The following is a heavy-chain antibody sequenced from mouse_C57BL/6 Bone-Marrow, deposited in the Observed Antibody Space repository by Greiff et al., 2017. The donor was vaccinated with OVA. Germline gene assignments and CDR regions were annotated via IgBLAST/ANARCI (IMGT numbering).Heavy chain of an antibody. D-gene: IGHD2-1*01. CDR2: SRNKANDYTT. CDR1: GFTFSDFY. CDR3: ARDAGGNSVWYFDV. V-gene: IGHV7-1*01. Sequence: EVKLMESGGGLVQSGRSLRLSCATSGFTFSDFYMEWVRQAPGKGLEWIAASRNKANDYTTEYSASVKGRFIVSRDTSQSILYLQMNALRAEDTAIYYCARDAGGNSVWYFDVWGTGTTVTVSS. J-gene: IGHJ1*03.